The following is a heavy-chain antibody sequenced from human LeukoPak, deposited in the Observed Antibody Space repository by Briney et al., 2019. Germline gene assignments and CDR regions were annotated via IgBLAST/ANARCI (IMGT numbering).Heavy chain of an antibody. CDR2: MFLNGTA. J-gene: IGHJ4*02. CDR3: ASARNGLVVVIPAGVFYY. D-gene: IGHD2-2*01. Sequence: SETLSLTCSVSGYSIRSGYSWGWIRPPPGKGLEWVGTMFLNGTAYHNPSLTSRLTISVDTHKHQFSPDLRSVSAPDPPVYYCASARNGLVVVIPAGVFYYWGQGTLVTVSS. CDR1: GYSIRSGYS. V-gene: IGHV4-38-2*02.